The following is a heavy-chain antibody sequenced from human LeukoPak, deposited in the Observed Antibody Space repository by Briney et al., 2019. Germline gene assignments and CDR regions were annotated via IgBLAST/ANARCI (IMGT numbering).Heavy chain of an antibody. CDR2: IRYDGSNK. CDR3: AKLLYYYDSSQPY. V-gene: IGHV3-30*02. Sequence: GGSLRLSCAASGFTFSSYGMHWVRQAPGKGLERVAFIRYDGSNKYYADSVKGRFTISRDNSKNTLYLQMNSLRAEDTAVYYCAKLLYYYDSSQPYWGQGTLVTVSS. J-gene: IGHJ4*02. D-gene: IGHD3-22*01. CDR1: GFTFSSYG.